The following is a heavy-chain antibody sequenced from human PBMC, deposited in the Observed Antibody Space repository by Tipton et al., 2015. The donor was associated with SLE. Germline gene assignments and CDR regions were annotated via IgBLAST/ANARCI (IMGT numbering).Heavy chain of an antibody. CDR1: GGSISSYY. J-gene: IGHJ3*02. CDR2: IYTSGST. V-gene: IGHV4-4*07. D-gene: IGHD7-27*01. CDR3: ARSRPTQLGIGPDAFDI. Sequence: TLSLTCTVSGGSISSYYWSWIRQPAGKGLEWIGRIYTSGSTNYNPSLKSRVTMSVDTSKNKFSLKLSSVTAADTAVYYCARSRPTQLGIGPDAFDIWGQGTLVPVSS.